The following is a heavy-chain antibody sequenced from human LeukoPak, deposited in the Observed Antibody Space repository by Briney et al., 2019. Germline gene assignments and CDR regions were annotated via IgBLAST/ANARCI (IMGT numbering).Heavy chain of an antibody. CDR1: GFTFSSYA. Sequence: GGSLRLSCAASGFTFSSYAMHWVRQAPGKGLEYVSAISSNGGSTYYANSVKGRFTISRDNSKNTLYLQMGSLRSDDTAIYYCARDCIGCHGFDYWGQGTLVTVSS. V-gene: IGHV3-64*01. J-gene: IGHJ4*02. CDR3: ARDCIGCHGFDY. CDR2: ISSNGGST. D-gene: IGHD2-15*01.